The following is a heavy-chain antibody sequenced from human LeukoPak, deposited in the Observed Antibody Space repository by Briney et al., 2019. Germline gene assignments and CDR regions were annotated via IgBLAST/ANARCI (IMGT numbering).Heavy chain of an antibody. Sequence: SETLSLTCAASGASISGSGYYWGWIRQPPGKGLEWIGNIYYSGSTYYNASLQSRVTISIDTSKNQFSLRLNSVTAADTAIYYCAKSGGYGLIDYWGQGTLVTVSS. CDR1: GASISGSGYY. V-gene: IGHV4-39*01. CDR3: AKSGGYGLIDY. CDR2: IYYSGST. D-gene: IGHD1-26*01. J-gene: IGHJ4*02.